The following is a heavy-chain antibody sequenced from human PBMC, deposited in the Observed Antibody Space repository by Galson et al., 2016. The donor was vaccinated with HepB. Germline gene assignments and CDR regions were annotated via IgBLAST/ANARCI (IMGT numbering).Heavy chain of an antibody. CDR2: TSFDETNK. Sequence: SLRLSCAASGFIFRRTGMHWVRQAPGKGLEWVAGTSFDETNKHYADSVKGRFTISRDNSKDTLYLQMNSLISEDTAVYYCAKDRELQYFDWSMPWYWGQGTMVTVSS. D-gene: IGHD3-9*01. CDR3: AKDRELQYFDWSMPWY. J-gene: IGHJ4*02. CDR1: GFIFRRTG. V-gene: IGHV3-30*18.